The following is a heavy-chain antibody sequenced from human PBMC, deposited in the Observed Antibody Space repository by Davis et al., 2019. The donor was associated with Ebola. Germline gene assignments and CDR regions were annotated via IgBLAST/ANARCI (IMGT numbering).Heavy chain of an antibody. CDR2: ISGSGGTT. J-gene: IGHJ6*04. CDR1: VITFSSYA. CDR3: ARSGLSFGVVKYHYGMDV. Sequence: PGGSLRLSCADSVITFSSYAMTWVRQAPGKGLEWVSAISGSGGTTYYAGSVKGRFTVSRDNSKKTMYLQINSLRAEDTAVYYCARSGLSFGVVKYHYGMDVWGKGTTVTVSS. V-gene: IGHV3-23*01. D-gene: IGHD3-3*01.